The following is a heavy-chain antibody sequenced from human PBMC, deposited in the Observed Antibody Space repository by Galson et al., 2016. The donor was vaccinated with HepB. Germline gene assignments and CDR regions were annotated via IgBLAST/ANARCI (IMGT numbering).Heavy chain of an antibody. CDR2: INGDGTTT. J-gene: IGHJ5*02. CDR1: RFIFRGYW. D-gene: IGHD3-3*01. Sequence: SLRPSCAAPRFIFRGYWMQWVRQAPGKGLMWVARINGDGTTTVYADSVKGRFPISRDSANNTLYLQMTSLRAEDRAVYYCSRDRFFKADTWGQGTLVTFSS. CDR3: SRDRFFKADT. V-gene: IGHV3-74*01.